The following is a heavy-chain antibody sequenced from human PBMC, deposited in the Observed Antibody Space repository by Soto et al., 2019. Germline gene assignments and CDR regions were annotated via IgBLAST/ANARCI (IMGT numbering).Heavy chain of an antibody. Sequence: SSETLSLTCAISGDSVSSKSAAWNWVRQSPSRGLEWLGRTYYRSRCYSDYAVSVRSRIDINADTSKNKVSLKLNSVTPEDTAVYYCARSEEDSDYYYYGMDVWGQGTTVTVSS. CDR2: TYYRSRCYS. V-gene: IGHV6-1*01. J-gene: IGHJ6*02. CDR1: GDSVSSKSAA. D-gene: IGHD2-15*01. CDR3: ARSEEDSDYYYYGMDV.